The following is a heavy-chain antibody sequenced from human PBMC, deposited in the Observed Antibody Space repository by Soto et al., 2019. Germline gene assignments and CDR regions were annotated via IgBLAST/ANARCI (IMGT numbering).Heavy chain of an antibody. J-gene: IGHJ4*02. V-gene: IGHV3-23*01. Sequence: LRLSCAASGFTFSSYAMSWVRQAPGKGLEWVSAISGSGGSTYYADSVKGRFTISRDNSKNTLYLQMNSLRAEDTAVYYCAKDPHPGWSGYYPFDYWGQGTLVTVSS. CDR3: AKDPHPGWSGYYPFDY. D-gene: IGHD3-3*01. CDR1: GFTFSSYA. CDR2: ISGSGGST.